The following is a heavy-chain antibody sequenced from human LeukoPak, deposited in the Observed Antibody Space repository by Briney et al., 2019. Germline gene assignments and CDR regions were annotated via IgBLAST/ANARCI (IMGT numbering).Heavy chain of an antibody. V-gene: IGHV3-33*01. Sequence: GGSLRLSCAASGFIFSHYGMHWVRQAPGKGLEWVAVIWSNGTNRYYADSVKGRFSINRDDSQKRVFLQMNSLRAEDTAVYYCARDAQRGFDYSNSLQYWGQGALVTVSS. D-gene: IGHD4-11*01. CDR3: ARDAQRGFDYSNSLQY. CDR2: IWSNGTNR. J-gene: IGHJ4*02. CDR1: GFIFSHYG.